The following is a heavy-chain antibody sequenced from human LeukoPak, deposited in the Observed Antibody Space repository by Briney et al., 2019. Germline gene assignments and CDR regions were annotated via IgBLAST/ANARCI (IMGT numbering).Heavy chain of an antibody. J-gene: IGHJ3*02. V-gene: IGHV3-48*04. Sequence: GGSLRLSCAASGFTFSRYWMSWVRQAPGKGLEWVSYISSSGSTIYYADSVKGRFTISRDNAKNSLYLQMKSLTAEDRAVYYCARGGGQWLVRTRDAFDIWGQGTMVTVSS. CDR1: GFTFSRYW. D-gene: IGHD6-19*01. CDR2: ISSSGSTI. CDR3: ARGGGQWLVRTRDAFDI.